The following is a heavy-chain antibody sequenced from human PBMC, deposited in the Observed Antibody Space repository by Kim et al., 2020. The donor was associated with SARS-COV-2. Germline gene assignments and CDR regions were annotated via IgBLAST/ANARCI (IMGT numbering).Heavy chain of an antibody. J-gene: IGHJ4*02. Sequence: ADSVRGRFTISRDNDNNSLYLQMNSLRDEDSAVYYCARDTPESAVAASFDCWGQGTLVTVSS. D-gene: IGHD6-19*01. CDR3: ARDTPESAVAASFDC. V-gene: IGHV3-48*02.